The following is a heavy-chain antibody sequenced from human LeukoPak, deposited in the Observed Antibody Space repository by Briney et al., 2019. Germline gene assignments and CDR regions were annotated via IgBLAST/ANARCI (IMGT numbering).Heavy chain of an antibody. D-gene: IGHD4-17*01. CDR3: AKGNPYDYGDYGVFDY. CDR1: GFTFSSYA. J-gene: IGHJ4*02. V-gene: IGHV3-23*01. Sequence: GGSLRLSCAASGFTFSSYAMSWVRQAPGKGLEWVSAISGSGGSTYYADSMKGRFTISRDNSKNTLYLQMNSLRAEDTAVYYCAKGNPYDYGDYGVFDYWGQGTLVTVSS. CDR2: ISGSGGST.